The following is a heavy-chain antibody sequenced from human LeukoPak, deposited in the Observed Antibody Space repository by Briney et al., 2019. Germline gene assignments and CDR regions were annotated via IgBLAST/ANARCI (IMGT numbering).Heavy chain of an antibody. D-gene: IGHD6-19*01. CDR1: GGSISIYY. J-gene: IGHJ5*02. V-gene: IGHV4-59*08. CDR2: IYYSGST. Sequence: KASETLSLTGTVSGGSISIYYWSWIRQPPGKGLEWIGYIYYSGSTNYNPSLKSRVTISVDTSKNQFSLKLSSVTAADTAVYYCAGVRPVADLGWFDPWGQGTLVTVSS. CDR3: AGVRPVADLGWFDP.